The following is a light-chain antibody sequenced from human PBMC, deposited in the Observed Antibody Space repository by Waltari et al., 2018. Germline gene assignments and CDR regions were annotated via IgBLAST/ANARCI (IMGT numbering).Light chain of an antibody. CDR2: ANN. CDR3: QSFDSSLDGYV. J-gene: IGLJ1*01. Sequence: QSVLTQPPSVSGPPGQRVTISSTGSSSNNGSCYHVHWYQHLPATAPTFLLYANNHRPSGVPDRFSGSKSGASASLAITGLQAEDEADYYCQSFDSSLDGYVFGTGTKVTVL. V-gene: IGLV1-40*01. CDR1: SSNNGSCYH.